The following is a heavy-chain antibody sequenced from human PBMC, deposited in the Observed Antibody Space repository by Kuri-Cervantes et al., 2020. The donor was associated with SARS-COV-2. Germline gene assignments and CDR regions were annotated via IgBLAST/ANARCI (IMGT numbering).Heavy chain of an antibody. J-gene: IGHJ6*02. CDR2: INPNSGGT. CDR1: GYTFTGYY. V-gene: IGHV1-2*04. CDR3: ATVRYYYGSGSPHRASDYYGMDV. D-gene: IGHD3-10*01. Sequence: ASVKVSCKASGYTFTGYYMHWVRQAPGQGLEWMGWINPNSGGTNYAQKFQGWVTMTEDTSTDTAYMELSSLRSEDTAVYYCATVRYYYGSGSPHRASDYYGMDVWGQGTTVTVSS.